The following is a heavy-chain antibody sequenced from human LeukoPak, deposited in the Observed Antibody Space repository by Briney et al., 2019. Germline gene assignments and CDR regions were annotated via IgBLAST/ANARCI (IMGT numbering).Heavy chain of an antibody. D-gene: IGHD2-2*01. J-gene: IGHJ1*01. CDR2: IYRGGSS. CDR1: GFTVSNNY. Sequence: GASVRLSCAASGFTVSNNYMSWVRQAPGKGLEWVSVIYRGGSSYYADSVKGGFNISRDNSKNTLYLQMNSLRAEDTAVYYCARNGLLPNAKENFQHWGQGTLVTVSS. V-gene: IGHV3-66*01. CDR3: ARNGLLPNAKENFQH.